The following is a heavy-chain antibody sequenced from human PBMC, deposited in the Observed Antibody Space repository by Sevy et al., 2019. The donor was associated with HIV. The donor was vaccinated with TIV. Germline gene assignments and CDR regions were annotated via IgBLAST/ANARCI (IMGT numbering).Heavy chain of an antibody. Sequence: GGSLRLSCADSGFTFSSYWMHWVRQAPGKGLVWVSRIKSDGSTTTYGDSVKGRFTSSRDNAKNTLYLQMNSLRAEYKAVYYCTSGYRNDAFDFWGQGTMVTVSS. J-gene: IGHJ3*01. D-gene: IGHD5-18*01. CDR1: GFTFSSYW. CDR3: TSGYRNDAFDF. CDR2: IKSDGSTT. V-gene: IGHV3-74*01.